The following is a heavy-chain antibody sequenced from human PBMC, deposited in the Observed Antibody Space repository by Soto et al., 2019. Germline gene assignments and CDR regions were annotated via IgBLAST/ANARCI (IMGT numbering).Heavy chain of an antibody. V-gene: IGHV3-30-3*01. D-gene: IGHD6-19*01. CDR3: ASAEIAVAGHLDY. CDR1: GFTFSSYA. CDR2: ISYDGSNK. J-gene: IGHJ4*02. Sequence: PGWSLRLSCAASGFTFSSYAMHWVRQAPGKGLEWVAVISYDGSNKYYADSVMGRFTISRDNSKNTLYLQMNSLRAEDTAVYYCASAEIAVAGHLDYLGQGTLVTVSS.